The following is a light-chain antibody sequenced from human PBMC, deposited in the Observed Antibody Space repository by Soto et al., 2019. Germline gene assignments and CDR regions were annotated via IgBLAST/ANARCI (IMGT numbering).Light chain of an antibody. V-gene: IGKV1-39*01. CDR2: AAS. Sequence: DIQMTQSPSSLSASVGDRVTITCRASQSISSYLNWYQQKPGEAPKLLIYAASSLQSGVPSRFSGSGSGTDFTLTISSLQPEDFATYYCQQYNSYSPTFGQGTKVDIK. CDR3: QQYNSYSPT. CDR1: QSISSY. J-gene: IGKJ1*01.